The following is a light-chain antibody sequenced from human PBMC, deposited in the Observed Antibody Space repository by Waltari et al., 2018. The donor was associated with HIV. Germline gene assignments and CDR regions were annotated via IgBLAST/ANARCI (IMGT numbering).Light chain of an antibody. CDR3: ASRDINDYQRNWV. J-gene: IGLJ3*02. CDR2: GKN. CDR1: SLRSYY. V-gene: IGLV3-19*01. Sequence: SSELTQDPAVSVALGQTVRITCQGDSLRSYYASWYQQKPGQAPVVVIHGKNNRPSGIPDRFSGSSPGNTASLTITGAQAGDEADYYCASRDINDYQRNWVFGGGTTLTVL.